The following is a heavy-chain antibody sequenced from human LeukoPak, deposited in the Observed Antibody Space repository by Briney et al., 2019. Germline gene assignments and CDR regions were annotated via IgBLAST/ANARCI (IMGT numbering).Heavy chain of an antibody. V-gene: IGHV1-24*01. CDR1: GYTLTELS. J-gene: IGHJ4*02. D-gene: IGHD3-22*01. Sequence: ASVKVSCKVFGYTLTELSMHWVRQAPGKGLEWMGGFDPEDGETIYAQKFQGRVTMTEDTSTDTAYMELSSLRSEDTAVYYCATVKGLSSGYYYLDYWGQGTLVTVSS. CDR3: ATVKGLSSGYYYLDY. CDR2: FDPEDGET.